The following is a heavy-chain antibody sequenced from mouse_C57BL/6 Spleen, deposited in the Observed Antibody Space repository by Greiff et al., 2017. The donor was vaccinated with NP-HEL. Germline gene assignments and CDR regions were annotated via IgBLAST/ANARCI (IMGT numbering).Heavy chain of an antibody. CDR1: GFNIKDYY. V-gene: IGHV14-2*01. CDR3: ARGVYYDYDVTY. CDR2: IDPEDGET. D-gene: IGHD2-4*01. J-gene: IGHJ3*01. Sequence: VQLKESGAELVKPGASVKLSCTASGFNIKDYYMHWVKQRTEQGLEWIGRIDPEDGETKYAPKFQGKATITADTSSNTAYLQLSSLTYEDTAVYYCARGVYYDYDVTYWGQGTLVTVSA.